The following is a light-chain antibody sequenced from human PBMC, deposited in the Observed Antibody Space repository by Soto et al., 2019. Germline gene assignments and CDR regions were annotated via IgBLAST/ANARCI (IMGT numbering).Light chain of an antibody. CDR3: QQYGSSPWT. J-gene: IGKJ1*01. V-gene: IGKV3-20*01. CDR1: QSVSSSY. Sequence: EIVLTQSPGTLSLSPGEGATLSCRASQSVSSSYLAWYQQKPGQAPRLLIFGASNRATAIPDRFSGSGSGTDFTLTVSRLEPEDFAVYYCQQYGSSPWTFGQGTKVDIK. CDR2: GAS.